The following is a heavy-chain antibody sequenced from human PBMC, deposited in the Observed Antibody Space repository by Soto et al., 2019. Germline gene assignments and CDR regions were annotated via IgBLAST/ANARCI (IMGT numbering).Heavy chain of an antibody. CDR2: IKSKRDGGTT. Sequence: HLVESGGDLVKPGGFLRLSCAASGFMFSSAWMSWVRQAPGKGLEWVGRIKSKRDGGTTDYAPPVKVRFVISRDDSKNSLYLQMISLKTDDTAVYCGVEGWNDFWGQGTLVAVSS. J-gene: IGHJ4*02. CDR1: GFMFSSAW. D-gene: IGHD1-1*01. CDR3: VEGWNDF. V-gene: IGHV3-15*01.